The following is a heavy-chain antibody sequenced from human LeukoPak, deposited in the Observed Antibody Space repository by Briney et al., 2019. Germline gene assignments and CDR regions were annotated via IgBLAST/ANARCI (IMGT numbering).Heavy chain of an antibody. V-gene: IGHV3-7*01. Sequence: PGGSLRLSCAASGFTFSSYWMSWVRLAPGKGLEWVANIKQDGSEKYYVESVKGRFTISRDNAKNSLYLQMNSLRDEDTAVYYCARWGYSSGWYYYDIWGQGTMVTVSS. CDR1: GFTFSSYW. J-gene: IGHJ3*02. D-gene: IGHD6-19*01. CDR3: ARWGYSSGWYYYDI. CDR2: IKQDGSEK.